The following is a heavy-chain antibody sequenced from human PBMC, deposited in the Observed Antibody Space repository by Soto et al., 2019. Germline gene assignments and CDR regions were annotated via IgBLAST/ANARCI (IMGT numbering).Heavy chain of an antibody. J-gene: IGHJ3*02. CDR1: GFTFSTYA. Sequence: LRLSCAASGFTFSTYAMSWVRQAPGKGLEWASAISAGGGSTYYADSVKGRFTISRDNFINTLYLQMNSLRTEDAAVYYCAHPRGYGVLDAYDIWGQGAMVTV. V-gene: IGHV3-23*01. D-gene: IGHD4-17*01. CDR2: ISAGGGST. CDR3: AHPRGYGVLDAYDI.